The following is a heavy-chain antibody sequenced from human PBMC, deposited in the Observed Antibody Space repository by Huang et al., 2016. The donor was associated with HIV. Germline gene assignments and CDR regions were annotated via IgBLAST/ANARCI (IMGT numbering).Heavy chain of an antibody. Sequence: QVQLVQSGAEVKQPGASVKMSCKTSGYTFTTYYIHWVRQAPGQGLEWMGVINPTGGTTAYAQNFQGRLTMTRDMSASTVQLELRGLRSEDTAIYYCARGYSNGWYGVLEYWGQGTLVAVSS. CDR3: ARGYSNGWYGVLEY. D-gene: IGHD6-19*01. CDR2: INPTGGTT. CDR1: GYTFTTYY. V-gene: IGHV1-46*01. J-gene: IGHJ4*02.